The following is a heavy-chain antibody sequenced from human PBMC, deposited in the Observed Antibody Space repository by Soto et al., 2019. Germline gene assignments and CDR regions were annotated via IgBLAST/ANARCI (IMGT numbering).Heavy chain of an antibody. CDR1: GFTFSNYA. V-gene: IGHV3-23*01. CDR2: ISDNSDGT. Sequence: EVQLLESGGGLVQPGGSLRLSCVASGFTFSNYAMSWVRQPLGRGLEWVSVISDNSDGTNSADSVKGRFTISRDNSNNTLYLHLNSLRAEDTAVYYCAKGGLWESHSNTWYYFETWGQGTLVTVYS. D-gene: IGHD1-26*01. J-gene: IGHJ4*02. CDR3: AKGGLWESHSNTWYYFET.